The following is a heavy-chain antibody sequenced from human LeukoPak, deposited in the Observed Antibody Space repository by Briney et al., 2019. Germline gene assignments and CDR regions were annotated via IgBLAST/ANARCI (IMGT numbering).Heavy chain of an antibody. Sequence: ASVEVSCKVSGYTLTELSIHWVRQAPGKGLEWMGGFDPEDGETIYSQRFQGRVTMTEDTSTDTAYMDLSSLRSEDTAVYSCATDLMGLYAMDVWGQGTTVTVSS. V-gene: IGHV1-24*01. J-gene: IGHJ6*02. CDR1: GYTLTELS. D-gene: IGHD1-26*01. CDR3: ATDLMGLYAMDV. CDR2: FDPEDGET.